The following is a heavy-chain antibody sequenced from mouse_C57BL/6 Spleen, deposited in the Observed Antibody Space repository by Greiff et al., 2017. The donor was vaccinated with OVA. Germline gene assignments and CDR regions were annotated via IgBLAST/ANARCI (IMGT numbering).Heavy chain of an antibody. V-gene: IGHV5-6*01. J-gene: IGHJ2*01. CDR1: GFTFSSYG. D-gene: IGHD1-1*01. CDR2: ISSGGSYT. CDR3: ARHGWRRSFDY. Sequence: EVNVVESGGDLVKPGGSLKLSCAASGFTFSSYGMSWVRQTPDKRLEWVATISSGGSYTYYPDSVKGRFTISRDNAKNTLYLQMSSLKDEDTAMYYCARHGWRRSFDYWGQGTTLTVSS.